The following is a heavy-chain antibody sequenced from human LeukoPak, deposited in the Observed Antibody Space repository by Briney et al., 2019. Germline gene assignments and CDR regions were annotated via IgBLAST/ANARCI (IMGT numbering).Heavy chain of an antibody. Sequence: PGGSLRLSCAASGLTFSTFWMSWVRQAPGKGLEWGANIKGDGSEKNYVDSVRGRFTISRDNTKNSLYLHLIDLRVEDTAVYYCASGGHIDYCGQGALVTVSS. J-gene: IGHJ4*02. CDR2: IKGDGSEK. CDR3: ASGGHIDY. CDR1: GLTFSTFW. V-gene: IGHV3-7*01. D-gene: IGHD2-15*01.